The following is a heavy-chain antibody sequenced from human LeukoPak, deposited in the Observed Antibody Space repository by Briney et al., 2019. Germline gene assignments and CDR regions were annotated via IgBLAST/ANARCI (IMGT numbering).Heavy chain of an antibody. CDR2: MNPNSGNT. J-gene: IGHJ5*02. CDR3: ARAPPKMSIAARGHWFDP. V-gene: IGHV1-8*01. CDR1: GYTFTSYD. D-gene: IGHD6-6*01. Sequence: GASVKVSCKASGYTFTSYDINWVRQATGQGLEWMGWMNPNSGNTGYAQKVQGRVTKNRNTHISTAYMELSCLRAEDTAVYYFARAPPKMSIAARGHWFDPWGQGTLVTVSS.